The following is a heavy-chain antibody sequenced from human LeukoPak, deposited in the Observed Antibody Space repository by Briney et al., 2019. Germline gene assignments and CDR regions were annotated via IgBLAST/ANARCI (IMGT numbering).Heavy chain of an antibody. D-gene: IGHD1-26*01. J-gene: IGHJ4*02. V-gene: IGHV3-30-3*01. CDR2: ISYDGSNK. CDR1: GFTFSSYA. CDR3: AKDVGKWESLHFFDY. Sequence: GGSLRLSCAASGFTFSSYAMHWVRQAPGKGLEWVAVISYDGSNKYYADSVKGRFTISRDNSKNTLYLQMNSLRAEDTAVYYCAKDVGKWESLHFFDYWGQGTLVTVSS.